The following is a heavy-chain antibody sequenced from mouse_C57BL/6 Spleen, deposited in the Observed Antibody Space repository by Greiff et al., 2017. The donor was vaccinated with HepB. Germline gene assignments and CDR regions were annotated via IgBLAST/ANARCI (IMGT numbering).Heavy chain of an antibody. Sequence: QVQLQQPGAELVRPGTSVKVSCKASGYAFTNYLIEWVKQRPGQGLEWIGVINPGSGGTNYNEKFKGKATLTADKSSSTAYMQLSSLTSEDSAVYFCARDRSGLRGFAYWGQGTLVTVSA. J-gene: IGHJ3*01. CDR3: ARDRSGLRGFAY. V-gene: IGHV1-54*01. D-gene: IGHD2-4*01. CDR2: INPGSGGT. CDR1: GYAFTNYL.